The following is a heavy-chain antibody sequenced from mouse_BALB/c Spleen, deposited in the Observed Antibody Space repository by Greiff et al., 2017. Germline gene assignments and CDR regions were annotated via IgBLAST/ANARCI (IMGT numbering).Heavy chain of an antibody. D-gene: IGHD2-4*01. CDR1: GYTFTSYW. V-gene: IGHV1S22*01. Sequence: LQQPGSELVRPGASVKLSCKASGYTFTSYWMHWVKQRPGQGLEWIGNIYPGSGSTNYDEKFKSKATLTVDTSSSTAYMQLSSLTSEDSAVYYCTRGVYDYDGAWFAYWGQGTLVTVSA. CDR2: IYPGSGST. CDR3: TRGVYDYDGAWFAY. J-gene: IGHJ3*01.